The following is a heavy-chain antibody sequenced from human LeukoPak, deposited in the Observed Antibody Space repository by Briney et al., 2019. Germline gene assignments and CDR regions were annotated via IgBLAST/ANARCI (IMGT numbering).Heavy chain of an antibody. Sequence: GGSLRLSCAASGFTFSSYGMHWARQAPGKGLEWVAFIRYDGSNKYYADSVKGRFTISRDNSKNTLYLQMNSLRAEDTAVYYCAKDRKLLYYDILTGYLMDYWGQGTLVTVSS. CDR2: IRYDGSNK. D-gene: IGHD3-9*01. CDR1: GFTFSSYG. J-gene: IGHJ4*02. V-gene: IGHV3-30*02. CDR3: AKDRKLLYYDILTGYLMDY.